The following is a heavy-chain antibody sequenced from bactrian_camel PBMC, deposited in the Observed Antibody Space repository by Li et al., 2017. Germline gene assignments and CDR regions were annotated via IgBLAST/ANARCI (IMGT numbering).Heavy chain of an antibody. CDR2: IYGGRT. V-gene: IGHV3-3*01. CDR3: AADASIRSCLSGDGFAY. D-gene: IGHD2*01. CDR1: YSRYC. Sequence: HVQLVESGGGSVQAGGSLTLSCTYTYSRYCMGWFRQAPGKRREVVAAIYGGRTFYADSVKGRFTISQDNAKDTVYLQMNSLKPEDTGIYYCAADASIRSCLSGDGFAYWGQGTQVTVS. J-gene: IGHJ6*01.